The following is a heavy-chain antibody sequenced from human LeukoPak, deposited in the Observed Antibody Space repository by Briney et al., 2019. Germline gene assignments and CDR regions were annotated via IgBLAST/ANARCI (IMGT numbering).Heavy chain of an antibody. CDR3: ARDRRYYGSGRDGFDY. D-gene: IGHD3-10*01. V-gene: IGHV1-2*02. J-gene: IGHJ4*02. Sequence: ASVKVSCKASGYTFNGYYIHWVRQAPGQGLEWMGWINPNSGGTNYAQKFQGRVTMTRDTSISTAYMELSRLRSDDTAVYYCARDRRYYGSGRDGFDYWGQGTLVTVSS. CDR2: INPNSGGT. CDR1: GYTFNGYY.